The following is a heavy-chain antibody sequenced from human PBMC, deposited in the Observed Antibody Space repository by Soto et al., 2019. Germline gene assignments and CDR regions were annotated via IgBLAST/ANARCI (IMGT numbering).Heavy chain of an antibody. CDR3: TTDWGSGTHYARAFDV. V-gene: IGHV3-15*01. CDR1: GFTFSSYG. CDR2: IRSNIDGATT. D-gene: IGHD3-16*01. J-gene: IGHJ3*01. Sequence: PGGSLRLSCAASGFTFSSYGMHWVRQAPGKGLEWVGHIRSNIDGATTAYAAPVKGRFTISRDESKNTVDLQMNSLITEDTAVYYCTTDWGSGTHYARAFDVWGQGTMVTVSS.